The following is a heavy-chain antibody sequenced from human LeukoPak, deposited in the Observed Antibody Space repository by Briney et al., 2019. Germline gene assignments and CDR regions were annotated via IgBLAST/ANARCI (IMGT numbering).Heavy chain of an antibody. J-gene: IGHJ5*02. V-gene: IGHV3-7*01. Sequence: GGSLRLSCAASGFTFNWYWMSWVRQAPGKGLEWVANIKQDGSEKYYVDSVKGRFTISRDNAKNSLYLQMNSLRAEDTAVYYCARGLVVVPWGQGTLVTVSS. CDR2: IKQDGSEK. CDR1: GFTFNWYW. CDR3: ARGLVVVP. D-gene: IGHD3-22*01.